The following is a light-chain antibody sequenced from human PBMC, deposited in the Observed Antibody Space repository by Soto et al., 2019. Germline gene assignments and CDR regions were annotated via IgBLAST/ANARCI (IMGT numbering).Light chain of an antibody. CDR2: AAS. Sequence: AIRMTQSPSSLSASTGDRVTITCRASQGVSSYLAWFQQKPGKAPKLLIHAASTLQSGVPSRFRGSGSVTDFTLTSICLQSEGFALYYCQQYYLYPYIFGQGTKLEMK. CDR3: QQYYLYPYI. CDR1: QGVSSY. J-gene: IGKJ2*01. V-gene: IGKV1-8*01.